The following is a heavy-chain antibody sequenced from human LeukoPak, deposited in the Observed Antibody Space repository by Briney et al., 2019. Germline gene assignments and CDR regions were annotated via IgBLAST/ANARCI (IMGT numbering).Heavy chain of an antibody. J-gene: IGHJ4*02. D-gene: IGHD6-19*01. CDR3: ARWDDSAWGFGN. V-gene: IGHV4-59*08. CDR2: ISHSGTS. CDR1: GGSISSYS. Sequence: SETLSLTCIVSGGSISSYSWNWIRQSPGKGLEWVGYISHSGTSSYNSSLKSRVTISVDTSKNQLSLKLTSVTAADTAVYYCARWDDSAWGFGNWGPGTLVTVSS.